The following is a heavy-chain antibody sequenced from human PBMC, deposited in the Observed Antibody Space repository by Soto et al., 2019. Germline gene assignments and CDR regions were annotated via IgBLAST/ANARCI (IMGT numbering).Heavy chain of an antibody. CDR1: GGTFSSYA. V-gene: IGHV1-69*13. CDR2: IIPIFGTA. J-gene: IGHJ6*02. D-gene: IGHD3-22*01. CDR3: ARSPPPLYYYDSSGYYPYHV. Sequence: SLKVSCKASGGTFSSYAISWVRQAPGQGLEWMGGIIPIFGTANYAQKFQGRVTITADESTSTAYMELSSLRSEDTAVYYCARSPPPLYYYDSSGYYPYHVWGQGTTVTVSS.